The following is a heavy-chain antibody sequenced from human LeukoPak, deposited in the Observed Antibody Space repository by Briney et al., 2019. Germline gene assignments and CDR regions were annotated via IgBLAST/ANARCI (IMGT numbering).Heavy chain of an antibody. Sequence: SETLSLTCIVSGASLSTYYGTWIRQAPGKGLEWIGYIFYSGGTNYNSSLKSRVTLSIDTSKNQFSLKLSSVTAADTAVYYCARNRYYYGSGFDYWGQGTLVTVSS. CDR2: IFYSGGT. J-gene: IGHJ4*02. D-gene: IGHD3-10*01. CDR1: GASLSTYY. CDR3: ARNRYYYGSGFDY. V-gene: IGHV4-59*01.